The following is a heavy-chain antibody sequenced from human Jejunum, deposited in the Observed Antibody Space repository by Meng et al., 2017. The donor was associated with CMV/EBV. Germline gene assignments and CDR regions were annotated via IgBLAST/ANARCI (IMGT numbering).Heavy chain of an antibody. D-gene: IGHD1-26*01. Sequence: ITLTESGPTLVKPPQTLTLTCRFSGVSPSTSGEGVGWIRQPPGKALEWLTLIYRGDDKRYSPSLNSRLTIAKDTSKNEVVLTLTNMGPIDTGTYYCAHFVGGYYPSRPDYWGQGTLVTVSS. CDR1: GVSPSTSGEG. V-gene: IGHV2-5*02. J-gene: IGHJ4*02. CDR2: IYRGDDK. CDR3: AHFVGGYYPSRPDY.